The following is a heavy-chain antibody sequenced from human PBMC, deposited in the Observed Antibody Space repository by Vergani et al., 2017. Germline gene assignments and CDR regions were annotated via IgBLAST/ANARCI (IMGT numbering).Heavy chain of an antibody. D-gene: IGHD3-22*01. CDR1: GYSFTNYW. CDR2: IHPADSDT. J-gene: IGHJ4*02. CDR3: ARLYGRDSSGSKYFDY. V-gene: IGHV5-51*01. Sequence: EVQLVQSGAEVKKPGESLNISCQISGYSFTNYWIGWVRQMPGKGLEWMGIIHPADSDTRYSPSFQGQVTISVDKSISTAYLQRSSLRASDSAMYYCARLYGRDSSGSKYFDYWGEGTVVTVSS.